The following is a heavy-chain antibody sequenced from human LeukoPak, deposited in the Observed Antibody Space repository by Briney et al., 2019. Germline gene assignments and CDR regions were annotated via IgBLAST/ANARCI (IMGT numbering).Heavy chain of an antibody. CDR3: ARDPLGVLSYFDY. CDR1: GFIFSYYG. J-gene: IGHJ4*02. D-gene: IGHD3-16*01. V-gene: IGHV3-33*01. CDR2: IWYDGSNR. Sequence: GGSLRLSCAASGFIFSYYGMHWVRQAPGKGLEWVAVIWYDGSNRYYADSLKGRFTISRDNSKNTLYLQMNSLTADDTAVYYCARDPLGVLSYFDYWGQGTLVTVSS.